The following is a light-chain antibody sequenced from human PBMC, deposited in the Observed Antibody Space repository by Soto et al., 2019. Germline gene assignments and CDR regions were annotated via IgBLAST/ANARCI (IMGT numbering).Light chain of an antibody. J-gene: IGKJ1*01. CDR1: ESVSRN. Sequence: RQIAPTVAVSPGEVALVCCRASESVSRNLAWYQQKPGQAPRLLIYGASTWATGIPARFSGSGSGTDFTLTISRLEPDDFAVYYCQQYGSSPWPFGQGTKVDIK. CDR3: QQYGSSPWP. V-gene: IGKV3D-15*02. CDR2: GAS.